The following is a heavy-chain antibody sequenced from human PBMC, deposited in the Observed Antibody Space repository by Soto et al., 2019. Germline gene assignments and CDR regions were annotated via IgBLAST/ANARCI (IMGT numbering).Heavy chain of an antibody. V-gene: IGHV3-66*01. J-gene: IGHJ6*02. CDR2: IYSGGST. CDR3: ARASDYYYYGMDV. Sequence: PGGSLRLSCAASGFTVISSCMSWVRQAPGKGLEWVSVIYSGGSTYYADSVKGRFTISRDNSKNTLYLQVNSLRAEDTAVYYCARASDYYYYGMDVWGQGTTVTVSS. CDR1: GFTVISSC.